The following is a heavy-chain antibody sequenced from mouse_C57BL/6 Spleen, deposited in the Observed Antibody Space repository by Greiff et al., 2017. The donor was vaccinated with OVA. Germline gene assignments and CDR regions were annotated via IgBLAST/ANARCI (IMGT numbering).Heavy chain of an antibody. Sequence: VQLQQSGPELVKPGASVKISCKASGYTFTDYYMNWVKQSHGKSLEWIGVINPNNGGTSYNQQFKGKATLTVEKTTSTAYMERRSRTSEDSAVYYCARSGYDYVRYFDVWGTGTTVTVSS. CDR2: INPNNGGT. J-gene: IGHJ1*03. D-gene: IGHD2-4*01. V-gene: IGHV1-26*01. CDR1: GYTFTDYY. CDR3: ARSGYDYVRYFDV.